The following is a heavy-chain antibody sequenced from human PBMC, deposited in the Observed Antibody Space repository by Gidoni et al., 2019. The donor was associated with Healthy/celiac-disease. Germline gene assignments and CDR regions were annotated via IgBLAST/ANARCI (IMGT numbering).Heavy chain of an antibody. J-gene: IGHJ4*02. V-gene: IGHV3-53*01. CDR3: ARGAAAAGNFDY. D-gene: IGHD6-13*01. CDR1: GFTVSSNY. CDR2: IYSGGST. Sequence: QPGGSLRPTCAAFGFTVSSNYMSWVRQAPGKGLEWVSVIYSGGSTYYADSVKGRFTISRDNSKNTLYLQMNSLRAEDTAVYYCARGAAAAGNFDYWGQGTLVTVSS.